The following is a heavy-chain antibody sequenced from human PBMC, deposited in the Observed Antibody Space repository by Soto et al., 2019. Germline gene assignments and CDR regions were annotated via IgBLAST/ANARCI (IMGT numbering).Heavy chain of an antibody. CDR3: ARASVGPPGGGSWIMPFDF. D-gene: IGHD2-15*01. CDR1: GGSISSYY. CDR2: IYAGGST. Sequence: QVQLQESGPGLVKPSETLSLTCTVSGGSISSYYWSWIRQPAGKGLEWIGRIYAGGSTNYNPSLKSRVTMSVDTSKNQFSLRLTSVTAAGTAVYYCARASVGPPGGGSWIMPFDFWGQGTLVTVSS. V-gene: IGHV4-4*07. J-gene: IGHJ4*02.